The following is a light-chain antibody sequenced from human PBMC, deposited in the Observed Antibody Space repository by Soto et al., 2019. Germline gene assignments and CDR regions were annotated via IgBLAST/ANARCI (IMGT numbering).Light chain of an antibody. CDR3: QHYSTYPLT. V-gene: IGKV1-5*03. Sequence: DIQMTQSPSTLSASVGDRVTITCRASQSISSWLAWYQQKPGKAPNLLLYKASTLQSGVPSRFSGSGSGTEFTLTISTLHPDDFATDFCQHYSTYPLTFGGGTKVEI. J-gene: IGKJ4*01. CDR1: QSISSW. CDR2: KAS.